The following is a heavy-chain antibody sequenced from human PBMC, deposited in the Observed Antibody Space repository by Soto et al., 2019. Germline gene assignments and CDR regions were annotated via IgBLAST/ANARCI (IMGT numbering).Heavy chain of an antibody. V-gene: IGHV3-48*03. J-gene: IGHJ4*02. CDR2: IHSGGSRI. Sequence: QPGGSLRLSCAASGFTFSSYHMNWVRQAPGKGLEWVSYIHSGGSRIYYADSVKGRFTISRDNAKNSLYMKMNSLRAEDTAVYYCARESEDLTSNFDYCGQGTLVTVSS. CDR1: GFTFSSYH. CDR3: ARESEDLTSNFDY.